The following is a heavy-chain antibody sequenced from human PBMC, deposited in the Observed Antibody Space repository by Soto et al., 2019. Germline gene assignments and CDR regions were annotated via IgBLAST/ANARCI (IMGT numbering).Heavy chain of an antibody. CDR1: GGSISPYY. CDR3: ARRIVGANYWYFDL. D-gene: IGHD1-26*01. CDR2: IYYSGST. J-gene: IGHJ2*01. V-gene: IGHV4-59*08. Sequence: QVQLQESGPGLVKPSETLSLTCTVSGGSISPYYWSWIRQPPGKGLEWIGYIYYSGSTNYNPSLKSRVTIPLDTSKNQFSLKLSSVTAADTAVYYCARRIVGANYWYFDLWGRGTLVTVSS.